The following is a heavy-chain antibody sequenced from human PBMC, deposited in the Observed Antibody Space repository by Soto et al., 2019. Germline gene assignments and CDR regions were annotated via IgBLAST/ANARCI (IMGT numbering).Heavy chain of an antibody. V-gene: IGHV3-23*01. D-gene: IGHD5-18*01. CDR3: AKDPLWDTAMVNVFDY. CDR2: ISGSGGST. J-gene: IGHJ4*02. CDR1: GFTFSSYA. Sequence: EVQLLESGGGLVQPGGSLRLSCAASGFTFSSYAMSWVRQAPGKGLEWVSAISGSGGSTYYADSVKGRFTISRDNSKNTLYLQMNSLRAEDTAVYYCAKDPLWDTAMVNVFDYWGQGTLVTVSS.